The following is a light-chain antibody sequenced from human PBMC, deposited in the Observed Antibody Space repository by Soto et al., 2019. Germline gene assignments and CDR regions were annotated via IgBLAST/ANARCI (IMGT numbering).Light chain of an antibody. CDR2: SDT. V-gene: IGLV1-44*01. J-gene: IGLJ7*01. Sequence: QSVLSQEPSVSGTPGQRVARACSGGNSNIGKNSVNWYRQVPGTAPQLLIYSDTLRSFGIPDRFSASKSDTSASLAIGGLQSDDEALYFCAAWDDSLNGLVFGGGTQLTVL. CDR1: NSNIGKNS. CDR3: AAWDDSLNGLV.